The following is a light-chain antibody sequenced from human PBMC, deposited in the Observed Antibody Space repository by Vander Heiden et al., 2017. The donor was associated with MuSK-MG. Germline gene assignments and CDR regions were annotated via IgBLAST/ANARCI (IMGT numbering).Light chain of an antibody. CDR2: DDT. J-gene: IGLJ1*01. V-gene: IGLV3-21*02. CDR3: QVWDSGSDYV. CDR1: SIGSKS. Sequence: YVLTQPPSVSVAPGQTARITCGGNSIGSKSVHWYQQKPGPAPVLVVYDDTDRPSGIPERFSGSNSGNTATLTISTVEVGDEADYYCQVWDSGSDYVFGTGTKVTVL.